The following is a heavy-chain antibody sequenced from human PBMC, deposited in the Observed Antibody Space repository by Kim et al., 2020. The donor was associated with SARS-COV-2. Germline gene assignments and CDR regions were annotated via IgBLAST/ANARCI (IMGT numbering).Heavy chain of an antibody. J-gene: IGHJ3*02. Sequence: SETLSLTCTVSGGSISSYYWSWIRQPPGKGLEWIGYIYYSGSTNYNPSLKSRVTISVDTSKNQFSLKLSSVTAADTAVYYCAREGRDGYNVGAFDIWGQGTMVTVSS. V-gene: IGHV4-59*01. CDR1: GGSISSYY. CDR2: IYYSGST. D-gene: IGHD5-12*01. CDR3: AREGRDGYNVGAFDI.